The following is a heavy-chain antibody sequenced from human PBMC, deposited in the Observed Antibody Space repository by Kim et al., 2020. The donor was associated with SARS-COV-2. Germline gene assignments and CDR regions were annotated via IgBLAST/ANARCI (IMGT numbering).Heavy chain of an antibody. D-gene: IGHD3-10*01. CDR3: ARDWGPPVRGVVDP. J-gene: IGHJ5*02. Sequence: ADSVKGRFTSSRDNSKNPLYLQMNSLRAEDTAVYYCARDWGPPVRGVVDPWGRGTLVTVSS. V-gene: IGHV3-66*01.